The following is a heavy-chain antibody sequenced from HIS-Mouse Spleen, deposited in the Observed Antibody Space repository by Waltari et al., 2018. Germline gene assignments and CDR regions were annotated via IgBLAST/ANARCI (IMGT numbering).Heavy chain of an antibody. J-gene: IGHJ4*02. D-gene: IGHD3-10*01. CDR2: IYYSGST. Sequence: QLQLQESGPGLVKPSETLSLTCTVSGGSISSSSYYWGWIRQPPGKGLEWIGSIYYSGSTYYNPSLKSRVTISVDTSKNQFSLKLSSVTAADTAVYYCARRGSGSYYQRGFVYWGQGTLVTVSS. CDR1: GGSISSSSYY. V-gene: IGHV4-39*01. CDR3: ARRGSGSYYQRGFVY.